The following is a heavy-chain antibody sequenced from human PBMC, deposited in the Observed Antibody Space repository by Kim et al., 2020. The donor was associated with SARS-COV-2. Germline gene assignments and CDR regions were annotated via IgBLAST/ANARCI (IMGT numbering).Heavy chain of an antibody. Sequence: GGSLRLSCTASGFTFGDYAMSWFRQAPGKGLEWVGFIRIKAYGGTTKYAASVKGRFTISRDDSKSIAYLQMNSLKTEDTAVYYCTRPDFWSGYYFDYWGQGTLVTVSS. J-gene: IGHJ4*02. V-gene: IGHV3-49*03. CDR1: GFTFGDYA. CDR3: TRPDFWSGYYFDY. CDR2: IRIKAYGGTT. D-gene: IGHD3-3*01.